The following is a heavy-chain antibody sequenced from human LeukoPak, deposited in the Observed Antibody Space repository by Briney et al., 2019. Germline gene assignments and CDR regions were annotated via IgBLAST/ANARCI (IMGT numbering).Heavy chain of an antibody. J-gene: IGHJ4*02. V-gene: IGHV3-21*01. Sequence: GGSLRLSCAASRVTFKDHKRNGGRQAPGGGVEWVASITSSSRSIVYGDSVRGRLIISRDNSKKSLYLQMTNLTVEDTGVYYCARDRDHSGNSFLDYWGQGTLVTVSS. D-gene: IGHD1-26*01. CDR3: ARDRDHSGNSFLDY. CDR1: RVTFKDHK. CDR2: ITSSSRSI.